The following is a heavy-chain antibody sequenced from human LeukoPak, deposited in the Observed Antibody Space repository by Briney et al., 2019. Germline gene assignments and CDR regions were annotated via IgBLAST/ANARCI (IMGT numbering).Heavy chain of an antibody. Sequence: SETLSLTCTVSGGSISSSSYYWGWIRQPPGKGLEWIGSIYYSGSTYYNPSLKSRVTISVDTSKNQFSLKLSSVTAADTTVYYCARGPLYSSGWYYDYWGQGTLVTVSS. J-gene: IGHJ4*02. D-gene: IGHD6-19*01. V-gene: IGHV4-39*07. CDR2: IYYSGST. CDR3: ARGPLYSSGWYYDY. CDR1: GGSISSSSYY.